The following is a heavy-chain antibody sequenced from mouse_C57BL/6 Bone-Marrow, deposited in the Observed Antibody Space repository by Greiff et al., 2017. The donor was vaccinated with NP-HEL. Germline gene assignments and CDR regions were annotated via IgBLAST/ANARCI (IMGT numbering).Heavy chain of an antibody. CDR3: ARGGGYYFWYFDV. CDR1: GYTFTSYG. J-gene: IGHJ1*03. Sequence: LVESGAELARPGASVKLSCKASGYTFTSYGISWVKQRTGQGLEWIGEIYPRSGNTYYNEKFKGKATLTADKSSSTAYMELRSLTSEDSAVYFCARGGGYYFWYFDVWGTGTTVTVSS. V-gene: IGHV1-81*01. D-gene: IGHD2-3*01. CDR2: IYPRSGNT.